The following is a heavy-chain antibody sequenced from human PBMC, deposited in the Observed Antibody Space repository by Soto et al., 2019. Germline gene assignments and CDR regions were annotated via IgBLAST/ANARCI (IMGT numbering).Heavy chain of an antibody. Sequence: GGSLRLSCAASGFTFSSYGMHWVRQAPGKGLEWVAVISYDGSNKYYADSVKGRFTISRDNSKNTLYLQMNSLRAEDTAVYYCAKETSGVFNYWGQGTLVTVSS. D-gene: IGHD1-26*01. V-gene: IGHV3-30*18. CDR3: AKETSGVFNY. CDR2: ISYDGSNK. J-gene: IGHJ4*02. CDR1: GFTFSSYG.